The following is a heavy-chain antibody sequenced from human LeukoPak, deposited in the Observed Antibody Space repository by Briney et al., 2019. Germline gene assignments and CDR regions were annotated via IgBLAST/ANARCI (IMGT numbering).Heavy chain of an antibody. CDR2: IHYDGSNK. Sequence: PGGSLRLSCAASGFTFSNYGMHWVHQAPGKGLDWVAFIHYDGSNKYYADSVKGRFTISRDDSKNTLHLQMNSLRAEDTAVYYCAKAASKRTDYGDYAFYYYMDVWGKGTTVTISS. D-gene: IGHD4-17*01. V-gene: IGHV3-30*02. CDR3: AKAASKRTDYGDYAFYYYMDV. CDR1: GFTFSNYG. J-gene: IGHJ6*03.